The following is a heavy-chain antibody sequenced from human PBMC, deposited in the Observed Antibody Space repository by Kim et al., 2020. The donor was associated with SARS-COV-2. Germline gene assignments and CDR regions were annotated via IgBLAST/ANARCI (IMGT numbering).Heavy chain of an antibody. D-gene: IGHD5-12*01. CDR3: ARGGLGEMATNPYYFDY. J-gene: IGHJ4*02. V-gene: IGHV1-69*01. Sequence: FQGRVTITADESTSTAYMELSSLRSEDTAVYYCARGGLGEMATNPYYFDYWGQGTLVTVSS.